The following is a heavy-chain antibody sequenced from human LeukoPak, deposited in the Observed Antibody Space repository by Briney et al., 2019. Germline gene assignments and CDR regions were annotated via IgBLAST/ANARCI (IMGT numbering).Heavy chain of an antibody. Sequence: RPSETLSLTCTVSGGSISSYYWSWIRQPPGKGLEWIGYIYYSGSTNYNPSLKSRVTISVDKSKNQFSLKLSSVTAADTAVYYCARGNYYDSSGYPNWGQGTLVTVSS. CDR3: ARGNYYDSSGYPN. D-gene: IGHD3-22*01. CDR2: IYYSGST. CDR1: GGSISSYY. J-gene: IGHJ4*02. V-gene: IGHV4-59*01.